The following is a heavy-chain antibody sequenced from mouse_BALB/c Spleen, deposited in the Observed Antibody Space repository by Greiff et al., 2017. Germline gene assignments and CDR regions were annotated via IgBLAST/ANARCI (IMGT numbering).Heavy chain of an antibody. V-gene: IGHV5-6-2*01. J-gene: IGHJ4*01. Sequence: DVMLVESGGGLVQPGGSLKLSCAASGFTFSSYYMSWVRQTPEKRLELVAAINSNGGSTYYPDTVKGRFTISRDNAKNTLYLQMSSLKSEDTALYYCARHRDYAMDYWGQGTSVTVSS. CDR3: ARHRDYAMDY. CDR1: GFTFSSYY. CDR2: INSNGGST. D-gene: IGHD3-1*01.